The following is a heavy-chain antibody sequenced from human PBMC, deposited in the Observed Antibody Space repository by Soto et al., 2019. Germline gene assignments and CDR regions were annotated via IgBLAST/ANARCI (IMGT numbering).Heavy chain of an antibody. CDR1: GYTFSNYG. J-gene: IGHJ4*02. V-gene: IGHV1-18*01. Sequence: ASVKVSCKTSGYTFSNYGINWVRQAPGQGLEWMGWISAYNGNTNFAQKLQGRVSLTTDTSSTTAYMELRSLTSDDTAVYYCARDLVPGYTGFSVYWGQGTLVTVSS. CDR2: ISAYNGNT. CDR3: ARDLVPGYTGFSVY. D-gene: IGHD5-12*01.